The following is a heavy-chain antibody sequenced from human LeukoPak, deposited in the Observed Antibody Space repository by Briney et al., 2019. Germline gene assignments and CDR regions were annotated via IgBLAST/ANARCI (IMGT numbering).Heavy chain of an antibody. J-gene: IGHJ3*02. Sequence: PGGSLRLSCAASGFTFSSYEMNWVRQAPGKGLEWVSYTSSSASTRNYADSVKGRFTISRDNAKNSLYLQMSSLRAEDTAVYYCARENTEDAFDIWGQGTMVIVSS. CDR3: ARENTEDAFDI. V-gene: IGHV3-48*03. D-gene: IGHD1/OR15-1a*01. CDR1: GFTFSSYE. CDR2: TSSSASTR.